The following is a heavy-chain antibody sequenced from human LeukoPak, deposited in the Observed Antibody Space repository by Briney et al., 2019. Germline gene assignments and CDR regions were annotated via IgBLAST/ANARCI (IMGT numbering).Heavy chain of an antibody. Sequence: GGSLRLSCAVSRFSISGFCWNWIRQAPGKRPEWVSFISAFSSTIYYADSVKGRFTISRDDGKNSLFLLMNSLRAEETAIYYCGRTFSAGRPYYFDYWGQGALVTVSS. CDR3: GRTFSAGRPYYFDY. D-gene: IGHD2-21*01. CDR1: RFSISGFC. J-gene: IGHJ4*02. CDR2: ISAFSSTI. V-gene: IGHV3-48*01.